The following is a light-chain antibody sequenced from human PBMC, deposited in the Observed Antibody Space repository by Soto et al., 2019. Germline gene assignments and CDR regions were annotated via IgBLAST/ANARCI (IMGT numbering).Light chain of an antibody. V-gene: IGLV1-40*01. CDR2: GNS. CDR3: QSYDSSLSGVV. J-gene: IGLJ2*01. CDR1: SSKIGAGYD. Sequence: QSVLTQPPSVSGAPGQRVTISCTGSSSKIGAGYDVHWYQQVPGTAPKLLIYGNSNRPSGVPDRFSGSKSGTSASLAITGLQAEDEADYFCQSYDSSLSGVVFGGGTNLTVL.